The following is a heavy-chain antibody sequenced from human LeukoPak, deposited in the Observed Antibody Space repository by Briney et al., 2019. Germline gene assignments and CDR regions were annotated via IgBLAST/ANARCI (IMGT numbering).Heavy chain of an antibody. J-gene: IGHJ4*02. Sequence: PSETLSLTCTVSGGSISSYYWTWIRQPPGKGLEWIGYIYYSGSTNYNPSLKSRLTISVDTSKNQFSLRLSSVTAADTAVYYCARQGYSSGWYIDYWGQGTLVTVSS. CDR3: ARQGYSSGWYIDY. CDR2: IYYSGST. D-gene: IGHD6-19*01. V-gene: IGHV4-59*08. CDR1: GGSISSYY.